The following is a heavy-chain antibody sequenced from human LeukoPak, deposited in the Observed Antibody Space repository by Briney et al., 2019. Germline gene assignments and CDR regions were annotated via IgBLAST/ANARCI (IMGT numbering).Heavy chain of an antibody. J-gene: IGHJ4*02. V-gene: IGHV1-18*04. CDR3: ARGGGLRSMTHFDY. Sequence: GESLKISCKGSGYSFTTYWIGWVRQAPGQGLEWMGWISAYNGNTNYAQKLQGRVTMTTDTSTSTAYMELRSLRSDDTAVYYCARGGGLRSMTHFDYWGQGTLVTVSS. D-gene: IGHD5-12*01. CDR2: ISAYNGNT. CDR1: GYSFTTYW.